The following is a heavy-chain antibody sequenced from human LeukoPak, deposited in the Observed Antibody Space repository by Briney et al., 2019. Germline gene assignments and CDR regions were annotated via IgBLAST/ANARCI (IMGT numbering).Heavy chain of an antibody. CDR3: ARDWYGSGTLLDW. CDR1: GGSISSGGYY. V-gene: IGHV4-31*03. J-gene: IGHJ4*02. Sequence: PSETLSLTCTVSGGSISSGGYYWSWIRQHPGKGLEWIGYIYYSGSTYYNPSLKSRVTISVDTSKNQFSLKLSSVTAADTAVYYCARDWYGSGTLLDWWGQGTLVTVSS. CDR2: IYYSGST. D-gene: IGHD3-10*01.